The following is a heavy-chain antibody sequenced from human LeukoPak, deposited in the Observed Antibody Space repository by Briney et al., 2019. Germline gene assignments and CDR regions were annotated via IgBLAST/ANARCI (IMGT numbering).Heavy chain of an antibody. CDR1: GFTFSSYA. CDR2: ISGSGDNT. CDR3: AKDTSGWYDLGSFDI. V-gene: IGHV3-23*01. J-gene: IGHJ3*02. D-gene: IGHD6-19*01. Sequence: PGGSLRLSCAASGFTFSSYAMSWVRQAPGKGLEWVSGISGSGDNTYYADSVKGRFTISRDNSKNTLYLQMYSLRAEDTAKYYCAKDTSGWYDLGSFDIWGQGAMVTVSS.